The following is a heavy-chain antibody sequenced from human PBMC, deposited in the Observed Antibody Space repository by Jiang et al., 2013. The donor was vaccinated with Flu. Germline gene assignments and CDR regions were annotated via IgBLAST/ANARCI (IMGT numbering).Heavy chain of an antibody. V-gene: IGHV5-51*01. J-gene: IGHJ4*02. D-gene: IGHD2-15*01. CDR3: ARQRDSGGGYVEEV. Sequence: SWIGWVRQMPGKGLEWMGIIYPDNSDTRYRPSFQGQVTISADKSISTAYLQWSSLKASDTAMYYCARQRDSGGGYVEEVWGQGTLVTVSS. CDR1: SW. CDR2: IYPDNSDT.